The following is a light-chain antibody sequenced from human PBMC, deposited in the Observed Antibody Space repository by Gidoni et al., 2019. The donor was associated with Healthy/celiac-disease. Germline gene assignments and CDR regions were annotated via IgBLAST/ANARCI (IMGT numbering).Light chain of an antibody. CDR3: SSYTSSSTRV. CDR1: SSDFGGYNY. V-gene: IGLV2-14*01. Sequence: QSALTQPDSVSGSPGQSITISCTGTSSDFGGYNYVSWYHQHPGKAPKLMIYEVSNRPSGVSNRFSGSKSGNTASLTISGLQAADEADYYCSSYTSSSTRVFGGGTTLTV. CDR2: EVS. J-gene: IGLJ3*02.